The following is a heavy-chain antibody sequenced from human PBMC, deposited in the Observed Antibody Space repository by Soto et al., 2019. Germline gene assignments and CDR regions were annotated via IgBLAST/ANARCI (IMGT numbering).Heavy chain of an antibody. Sequence: GESLKISCKGSGYSFTSYWIGWVRQMPGKGLEWMGIIYPGDSDTRYSPSFQGQVTISADKSISTAYLQWSSLKASDTAMYYCAKHYCSSTSCYPVYYYYYGMDVWGQGTTVTVSS. D-gene: IGHD2-2*01. V-gene: IGHV5-51*01. CDR3: AKHYCSSTSCYPVYYYYYGMDV. J-gene: IGHJ6*02. CDR1: GYSFTSYW. CDR2: IYPGDSDT.